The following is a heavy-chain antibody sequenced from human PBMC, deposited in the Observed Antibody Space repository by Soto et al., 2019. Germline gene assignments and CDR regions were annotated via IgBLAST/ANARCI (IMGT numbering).Heavy chain of an antibody. CDR2: INPNSGGT. Sequence: ASVKVSCKASGYTFTVYYMHWVRQAPGQGLEWMGWINPNSGGTNYAQKFQGWVTMTRDTSISTAYMELSRLRSDDTAVYYCARPAAADPDAFDIWGQGTMVTVSS. V-gene: IGHV1-2*04. J-gene: IGHJ3*02. CDR3: ARPAAADPDAFDI. D-gene: IGHD6-13*01. CDR1: GYTFTVYY.